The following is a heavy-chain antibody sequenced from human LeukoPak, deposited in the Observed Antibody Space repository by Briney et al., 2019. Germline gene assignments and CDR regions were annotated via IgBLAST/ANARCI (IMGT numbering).Heavy chain of an antibody. Sequence: GGSLRLSCAASKFIFSNYWMSWVRQAPGKGLEWVAYIKKTGSETYYVDSVKGRFTITRDNARNSLFLQMNSLRAEDTAVYYCARDGTIAAAAWFDPWGQGTLVTVSS. CDR1: KFIFSNYW. J-gene: IGHJ5*02. D-gene: IGHD6-13*01. CDR3: ARDGTIAAAAWFDP. V-gene: IGHV3-7*01. CDR2: IKKTGSET.